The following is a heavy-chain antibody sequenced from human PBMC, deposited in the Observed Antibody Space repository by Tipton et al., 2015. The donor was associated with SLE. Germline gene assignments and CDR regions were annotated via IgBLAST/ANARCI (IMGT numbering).Heavy chain of an antibody. CDR1: GGSISSGSYY. J-gene: IGHJ4*02. CDR3: ATRGSSSWYFFDY. Sequence: TLSLTCTVSGGSISSGSYYWSWIRQPPGKGLEWIGEISHTGSTNVNPSLKSRVAISADTSKRQFSLKLSSVTAADTAVYYCATRGSSSWYFFDYWGQGTLVTVSS. CDR2: ISHTGST. D-gene: IGHD6-13*01. V-gene: IGHV4-39*07.